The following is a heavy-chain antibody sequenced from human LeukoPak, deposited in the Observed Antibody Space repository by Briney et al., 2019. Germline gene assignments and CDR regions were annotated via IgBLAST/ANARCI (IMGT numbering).Heavy chain of an antibody. CDR2: IHYSGST. D-gene: IGHD1-26*01. CDR1: GGSITGYY. Sequence: SETLPLTCTVSGGSITGYYWSWIRQPPGKGLEYIGYIHYSGSTNYNPSLKSRVTISVDTSKNQFSLKLNSVTAADTAVYYCARHSVGMRKVVDYWGQGTLVAVSS. J-gene: IGHJ4*02. V-gene: IGHV4-59*08. CDR3: ARHSVGMRKVVDY.